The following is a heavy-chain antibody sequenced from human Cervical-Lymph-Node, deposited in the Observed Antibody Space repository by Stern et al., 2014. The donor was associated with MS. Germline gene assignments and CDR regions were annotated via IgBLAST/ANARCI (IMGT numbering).Heavy chain of an antibody. CDR2: SEVDGTTT. CDR3: ARVGATSPIDF. J-gene: IGHJ4*02. V-gene: IGHV3-74*02. D-gene: IGHD3-16*01. Sequence: VQLVESGGGLVQPGGSLRLSCAASGFTLSMYRMHWLRQIPGKGLVWVSRSEVDGTTTAYADSVKGRFTISRDNAKNTLYLQMNSLRADDTAVYYCARVGATSPIDFWGQGTLVTVS. CDR1: GFTLSMYR.